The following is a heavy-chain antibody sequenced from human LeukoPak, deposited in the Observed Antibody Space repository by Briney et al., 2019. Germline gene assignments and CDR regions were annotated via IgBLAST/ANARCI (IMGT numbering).Heavy chain of an antibody. Sequence: GASVKVSCKASGSTFTGYYMHWVRQAPGQGLEWMGWINPNSGGTNYAQKFQGRVTMTRDTFISTAYMELSSLRSDDTAVYYCAGPDYINYGSGTYCLSYWGQGTLVTVSS. CDR2: INPNSGGT. J-gene: IGHJ4*02. D-gene: IGHD3-10*01. CDR1: GSTFTGYY. CDR3: AGPDYINYGSGTYCLSY. V-gene: IGHV1-2*02.